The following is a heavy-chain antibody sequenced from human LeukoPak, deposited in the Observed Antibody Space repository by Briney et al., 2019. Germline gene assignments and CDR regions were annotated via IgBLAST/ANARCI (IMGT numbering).Heavy chain of an antibody. Sequence: PSETLSLTCTVSGGSISSGDYYWSWIRQPPGKGLEWIGYIYYSGSTYYNPSLKSRVTISVDTSKNQFSLKLISVTAADTAVYYCARVQPYDYDDYWGQGTLVTVSS. CDR2: IYYSGST. CDR3: ARVQPYDYDDY. CDR1: GGSISSGDYY. J-gene: IGHJ4*02. V-gene: IGHV4-30-4*08. D-gene: IGHD2-2*01.